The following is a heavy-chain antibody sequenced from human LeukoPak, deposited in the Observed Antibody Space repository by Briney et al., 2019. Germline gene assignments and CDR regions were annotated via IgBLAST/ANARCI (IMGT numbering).Heavy chain of an antibody. CDR3: ARTYGSGSYIAEYFQH. CDR1: GGSISSYY. CDR2: IYTSGST. Sequence: PSETLSLTCTVSGGSISSYYWSWIRQPAGKGLEWIGRIYTSGSTNYNPSLKSRVTMSVDTSKNQFSLKLSSVTAADTAVYYCARTYGSGSYIAEYFQHWGQGTLLTVSS. D-gene: IGHD3-10*01. J-gene: IGHJ1*01. V-gene: IGHV4-4*07.